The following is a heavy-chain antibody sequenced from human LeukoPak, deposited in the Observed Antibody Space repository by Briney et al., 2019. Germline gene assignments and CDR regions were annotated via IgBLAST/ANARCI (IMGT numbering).Heavy chain of an antibody. CDR3: ARDFRRASDY. J-gene: IGHJ4*02. Sequence: PGGSLRLSCAASGFTVSNNYMSWVRQAPGKGLEWVPVISSGGSTYYVDSVKGRFTISRDNSKNTLYLQMNSQRAEDTAVYYCARDFRRASDYWGQGTLVTVSS. CDR1: GFTVSNNY. V-gene: IGHV3-53*01. CDR2: ISSGGST. D-gene: IGHD3-10*01.